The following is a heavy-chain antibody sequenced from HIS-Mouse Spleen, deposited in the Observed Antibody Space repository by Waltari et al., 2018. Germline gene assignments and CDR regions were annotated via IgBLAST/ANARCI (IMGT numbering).Heavy chain of an antibody. CDR3: AREIPYSSSWYDWYFDL. V-gene: IGHV4-39*07. Sequence: QLQLQESGPGLVKPSETLSLTCTASGGSISSSSYYWGWLRQPPGKGLEWIGSIYYSGSTYYNPSRKSRVTISVDTSKNQFSLKLSSVTAADTAVYYCAREIPYSSSWYDWYFDLWGRGTLVTVSS. CDR1: GGSISSSSYY. CDR2: IYYSGST. J-gene: IGHJ2*01. D-gene: IGHD6-13*01.